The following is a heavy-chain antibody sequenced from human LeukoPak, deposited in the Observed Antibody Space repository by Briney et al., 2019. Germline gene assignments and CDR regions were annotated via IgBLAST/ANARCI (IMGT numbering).Heavy chain of an antibody. V-gene: IGHV4-39*07. Sequence: PSETLSLTCTVSGGSISSSSYYWGWIRQPPGKGLEWIGSIYYSGSTYYNPSLKSRVTISVDTSKNQFSLKLSSVTAADTAVYYCARVFGDTTGWELLEYYFDYWGQGTLVTVSS. CDR1: GGSISSSSYY. J-gene: IGHJ4*02. D-gene: IGHD1-26*01. CDR3: ARVFGDTTGWELLEYYFDY. CDR2: IYYSGST.